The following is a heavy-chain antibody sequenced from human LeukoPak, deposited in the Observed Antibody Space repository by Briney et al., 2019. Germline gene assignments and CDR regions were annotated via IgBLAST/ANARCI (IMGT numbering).Heavy chain of an antibody. CDR3: ARGPFYDSSGYYTFHFDY. CDR1: GYTFTSYG. CDR2: ISAYNGNT. D-gene: IGHD3-22*01. J-gene: IGHJ4*02. Sequence: ASVTVSFTASGYTFTSYGISRVRQAPGQGLEWMGWISAYNGNTNYAQKLQGRVTMTTDTSTSTAYMELRRLRSDDTAVYYCARGPFYDSSGYYTFHFDYWGQGTLVTVSS. V-gene: IGHV1-18*01.